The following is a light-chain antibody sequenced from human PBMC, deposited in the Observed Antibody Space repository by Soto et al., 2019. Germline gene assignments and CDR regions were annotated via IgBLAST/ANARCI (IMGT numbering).Light chain of an antibody. CDR1: TGAVTADHN. CDR3: LLYDGGAVV. J-gene: IGLJ2*01. CDR2: SIS. V-gene: IGLV7-43*01. Sequence: QAVVTQEPSVTVTPGGTVTLTCGFSTGAVTADHNPAWLRQKPGQPPRSLIYSISKQHSWTPVRFSGSLLGGKAALTLSGVQPEDEADYYCLLYDGGAVVFGGGTKLTVL.